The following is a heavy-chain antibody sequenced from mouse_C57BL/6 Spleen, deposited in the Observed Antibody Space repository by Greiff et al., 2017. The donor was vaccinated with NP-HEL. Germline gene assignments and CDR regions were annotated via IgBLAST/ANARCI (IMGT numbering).Heavy chain of an antibody. J-gene: IGHJ3*01. V-gene: IGHV5-17*01. D-gene: IGHD2-3*01. CDR2: ISSGSGTI. CDR1: GFTFSDYG. Sequence: DVQLVESGGGLVKPGGSLKLSCAASGFTFSDYGMHWVRQAPEKGLEWVAYISSGSGTIYYADTVKGRFTLSRDNAKNTLFLQMNSLRSEDTAMEYCARGNDGYPNWVFAYWGQGTLVTVTA. CDR3: ARGNDGYPNWVFAY.